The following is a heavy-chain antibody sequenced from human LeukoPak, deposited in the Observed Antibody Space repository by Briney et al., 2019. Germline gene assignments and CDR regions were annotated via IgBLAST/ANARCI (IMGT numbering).Heavy chain of an antibody. V-gene: IGHV4-59*01. CDR2: IYYRGST. J-gene: IGHJ6*03. CDR3: ARAFYPGYYSYMAV. CDR1: GGSISSYY. D-gene: IGHD3-3*02. Sequence: SETLSLTCTVSGGSISSYYWSWMRQPPGKGLEWLGYIYYRGSTNYNPSLRSRVTISVDTSKNQFSLKLSSVTAADTAVYYCARAFYPGYYSYMAVWGKGTTVTVSS.